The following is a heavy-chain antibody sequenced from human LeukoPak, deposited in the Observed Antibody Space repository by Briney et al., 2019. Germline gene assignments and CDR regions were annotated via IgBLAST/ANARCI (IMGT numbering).Heavy chain of an antibody. V-gene: IGHV3-23*01. CDR1: RFTFRNYA. Sequence: PGGSLRLSCAASRFTFRNYAMSWGRQAPGGGRGWRSLISGMVDSKYYADSVKGRFSISRDNPRSTLCLGMKRLRADDTAVYYCANADATIEDAFHPWCQGTMLIVSS. CDR3: ANADATIEDAFHP. CDR2: ISGMVDSK. D-gene: IGHD3-3*01. J-gene: IGHJ3*01.